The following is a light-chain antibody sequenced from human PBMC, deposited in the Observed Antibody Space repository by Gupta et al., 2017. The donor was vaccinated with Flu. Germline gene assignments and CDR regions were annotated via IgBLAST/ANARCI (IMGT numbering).Light chain of an antibody. CDR2: WAS. CDR3: QQDYSTPWT. CDR1: QSVLYSSNNKNY. J-gene: IGKJ1*01. Sequence: SLGERATINCKSSQSVLYSSNNKNYLAWYQQKPGQPPKLLIYWASTRESGVPDRFSGSGSGTDFILTISSLQAEDVAVYYCQQDYSTPWTFGQGTKVEIK. V-gene: IGKV4-1*01.